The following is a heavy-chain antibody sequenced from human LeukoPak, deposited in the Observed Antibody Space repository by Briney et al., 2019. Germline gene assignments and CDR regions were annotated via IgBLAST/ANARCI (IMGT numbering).Heavy chain of an antibody. Sequence: GGSLKISCKGSGYSFTSYWIGWVRQMPGKGLEWMGIIYPGDSDTRYSPSFQSQVTISADKSISTAYLQWSSLKASDTAMYYCARQGPYPASSGSSQYYYYYGMDVWGQGTTVTVSS. CDR3: ARQGPYPASSGSSQYYYYYGMDV. V-gene: IGHV5-51*01. CDR2: IYPGDSDT. CDR1: GYSFTSYW. J-gene: IGHJ6*02. D-gene: IGHD3-10*01.